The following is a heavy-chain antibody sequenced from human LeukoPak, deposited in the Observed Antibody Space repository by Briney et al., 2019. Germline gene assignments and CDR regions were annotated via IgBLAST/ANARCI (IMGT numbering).Heavy chain of an antibody. J-gene: IGHJ3*02. D-gene: IGHD1-14*01. CDR2: IYPGDSDT. CDR1: GYSFTSYW. Sequence: GEPLKISCKGSGYSFTSYWIGWVRQMPGKGLEWMGIIYPGDSDTRYSPSFQGQVTISADKSISTAYLQWSSLKASDTAMYYCARRTEAQWGAFDIWGQGTMVTVSS. V-gene: IGHV5-51*01. CDR3: ARRTEAQWGAFDI.